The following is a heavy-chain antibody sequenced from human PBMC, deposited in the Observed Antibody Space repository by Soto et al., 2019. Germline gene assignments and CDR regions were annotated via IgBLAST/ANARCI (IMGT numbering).Heavy chain of an antibody. Sequence: QVQLVQSGAEVKKPGASVKVSCKASGYTFTGYYMHWVRQAPGQGLEWMGWINPNSGGTNYAQKFQGWVTMTRDTSISTAYMELSRLRSGDTAVYYCARDLGGIAAGRGMDVWGQGTTVTVSS. J-gene: IGHJ6*02. CDR2: INPNSGGT. CDR1: GYTFTGYY. V-gene: IGHV1-2*04. D-gene: IGHD6-13*01. CDR3: ARDLGGIAAGRGMDV.